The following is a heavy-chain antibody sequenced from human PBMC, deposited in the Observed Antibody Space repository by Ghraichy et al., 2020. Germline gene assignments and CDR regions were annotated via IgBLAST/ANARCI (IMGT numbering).Heavy chain of an antibody. CDR3: AREDGDLYYFDY. D-gene: IGHD4-17*01. CDR2: IYYSGST. J-gene: IGHJ4*02. V-gene: IGHV4-59*01. CDR1: GGSISSYY. Sequence: SETLSLTCTVSGGSISSYYWSWIRQPPGKGLEWIGYIYYSGSTNYNPSLKSRVTISVDTSKNQFSLKLSSVTAADTAVYYCAREDGDLYYFDYWGQGTLVTVSS.